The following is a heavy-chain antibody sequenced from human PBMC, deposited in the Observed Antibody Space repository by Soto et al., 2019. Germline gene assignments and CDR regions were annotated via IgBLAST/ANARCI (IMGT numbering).Heavy chain of an antibody. Sequence: SGFTFSNAWMNWVRQAPGKGLEWVGRIKSKTDGGTTDYAAPVKGRFTISRDDSKNTLYLQMNSLKTEDTAVYYCTTDKGVVVVAVRYYYGMDVWGQGTTVTVS. V-gene: IGHV3-15*07. J-gene: IGHJ6*02. CDR3: TTDKGVVVVAVRYYYGMDV. D-gene: IGHD2-15*01. CDR2: IKSKTDGGTT. CDR1: GFTFSNAW.